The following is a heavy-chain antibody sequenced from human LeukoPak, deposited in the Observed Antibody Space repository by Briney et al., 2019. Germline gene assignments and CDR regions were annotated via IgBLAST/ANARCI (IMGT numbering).Heavy chain of an antibody. D-gene: IGHD6-13*01. CDR1: GFTFSSYG. CDR3: ARRIAAAYFDY. Sequence: GGSLRLSCAASGFTFSSYGMHWVRQAPGKGLEWVAVISYDGSNKYYADSVKGRFTISRDNSKNTLYLQMNSLRAEDTAVYCCARRIAAAYFDYWGQGTLVTVSS. J-gene: IGHJ4*02. V-gene: IGHV3-30*03. CDR2: ISYDGSNK.